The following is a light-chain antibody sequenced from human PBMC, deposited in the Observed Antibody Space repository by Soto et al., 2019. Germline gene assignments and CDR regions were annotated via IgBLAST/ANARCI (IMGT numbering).Light chain of an antibody. CDR2: EVS. Sequence: SALTQPPSASGSPGQSVTISCTGANSDVGSYNYVSWYQQHPGKAPKVLIYEVSKRASGVPDRFSGSKSGNTASLTVSGLQAEDEADYYCSSYAGSNTRYLFGSGTKLTVL. J-gene: IGLJ1*01. V-gene: IGLV2-8*01. CDR1: NSDVGSYNY. CDR3: SSYAGSNTRYL.